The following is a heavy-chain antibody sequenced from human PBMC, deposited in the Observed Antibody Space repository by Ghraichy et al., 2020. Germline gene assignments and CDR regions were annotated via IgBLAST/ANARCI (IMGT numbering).Heavy chain of an antibody. CDR3: ARLGFGELYPR. CDR1: GGSISSSSYY. D-gene: IGHD3-10*01. Sequence: SETLSLTCTVSGGSISSSSYYWGWIRQPPGKGLEWIGSIYYSGSTYYNPSLKSRVTISVDTSKNQFSLKLSSVTAADTAGYYCARLGFGELYPRWGQGTLVTVSS. J-gene: IGHJ4*02. CDR2: IYYSGST. V-gene: IGHV4-39*01.